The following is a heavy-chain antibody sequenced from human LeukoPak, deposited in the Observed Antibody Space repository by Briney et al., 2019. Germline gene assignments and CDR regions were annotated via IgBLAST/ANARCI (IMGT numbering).Heavy chain of an antibody. Sequence: ASVKVPCKASGYTFTSYGISWVRQAPGQGLEWMGWISAYNGNTNYAQKLQGRVTMTTDTSTSTAYVELRSLRSDDTAVYYCARDQDTAMGFRGRTRSFDPWGQGTLVTVSS. CDR1: GYTFTSYG. V-gene: IGHV1-18*04. D-gene: IGHD5-18*01. CDR3: ARDQDTAMGFRGRTRSFDP. J-gene: IGHJ5*02. CDR2: ISAYNGNT.